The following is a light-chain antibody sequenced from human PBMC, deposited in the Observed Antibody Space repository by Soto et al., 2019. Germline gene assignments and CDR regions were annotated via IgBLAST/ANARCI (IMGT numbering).Light chain of an antibody. V-gene: IGLV2-14*03. CDR1: SSDVGGYNH. CDR2: DVS. J-gene: IGLJ1*01. CDR3: SSYTSSSTYV. Sequence: SVLTQPSSVTGSPAQSITISCTGTSSDVGGYNHVSWYQHHPGKAPKVIIYDVSNRPSGVSNRFSGSKSGNTASLTFSGLQAEDEADYYCSSYTSSSTYVFGTGTKVT.